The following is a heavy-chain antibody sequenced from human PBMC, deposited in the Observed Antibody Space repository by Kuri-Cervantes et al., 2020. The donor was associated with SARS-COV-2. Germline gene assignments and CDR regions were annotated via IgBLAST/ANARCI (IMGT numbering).Heavy chain of an antibody. V-gene: IGHV4-34*01. Sequence: SETLSLTCAAYGWSFSGYYWSWIRQPPGKGLEWIGEINHIGSTNYNPSLKSRVTISVDTSKNQFSLKLSSVTAADTVVYYRARGLGKRYSSSWTYWCFDLWGRGTLVTVSS. CDR1: GWSFSGYY. J-gene: IGHJ2*01. CDR2: INHIGST. D-gene: IGHD6-13*01. CDR3: ARGLGKRYSSSWTYWCFDL.